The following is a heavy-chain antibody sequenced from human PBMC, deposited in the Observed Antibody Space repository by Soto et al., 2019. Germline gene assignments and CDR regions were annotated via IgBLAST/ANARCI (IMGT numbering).Heavy chain of an antibody. Sequence: SETLSLTCTVSGGSISSGGYYWSWIRQHPGKGLEWIGYIYYSWSTYYNPSLKSRVTISVDTSKNQFSLKLSSVTAADTAVYYCARDRGVIYYYYGMDVWGQGTTVTVSS. V-gene: IGHV4-31*03. CDR1: GGSISSGGYY. D-gene: IGHD3-10*01. J-gene: IGHJ6*02. CDR3: ARDRGVIYYYYGMDV. CDR2: IYYSWST.